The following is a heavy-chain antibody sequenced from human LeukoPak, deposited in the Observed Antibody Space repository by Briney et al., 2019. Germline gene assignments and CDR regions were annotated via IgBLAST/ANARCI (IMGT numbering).Heavy chain of an antibody. CDR3: ARDCSSTSCYD. J-gene: IGHJ4*02. CDR1: GVSISSYY. CDR2: IYTSGST. V-gene: IGHV4-4*07. Sequence: SETLSLTCTVSGVSISSYYRSWLRQPAGKGLEWIGRIYTSGSTNYNPSLKSRVTISVDKSKNQFSLKLSSVTAADTAVYYCARDCSSTSCYDWGQGTLVTVSS. D-gene: IGHD2-2*01.